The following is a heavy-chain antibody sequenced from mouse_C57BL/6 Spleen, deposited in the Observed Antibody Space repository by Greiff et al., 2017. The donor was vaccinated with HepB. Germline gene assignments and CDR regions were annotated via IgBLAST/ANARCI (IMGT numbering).Heavy chain of an antibody. CDR2: IHPNSGST. V-gene: IGHV1-64*01. CDR3: AREEGLRRFAWFAY. CDR1: GYTFTSYW. D-gene: IGHD2-4*01. Sequence: VQLQQPGAELVKPGASVKLSCKASGYTFTSYWMHWVKQRPGQGLEWIGMIHPNSGSTNYNEKFKSKATLTVDKSSSTAYMQLSSLTSEDSAVYYCAREEGLRRFAWFAYWGQGTLVTVSA. J-gene: IGHJ3*01.